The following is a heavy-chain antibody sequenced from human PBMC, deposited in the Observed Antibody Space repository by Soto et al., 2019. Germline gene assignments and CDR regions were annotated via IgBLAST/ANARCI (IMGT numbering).Heavy chain of an antibody. CDR2: IFSSGST. CDR3: ARDAGGPADY. V-gene: IGHV4-4*07. J-gene: IGHJ4*02. D-gene: IGHD2-15*01. Sequence: SETLSLTCTVSGGSINTFYWSWVRQPAGKGLEWIGRIFSSGSTNYNPSLKSRVTISVDTSKNQFSLKLSSVTAADTAVYYCARDAGGPADYWGQGTLVTVSS. CDR1: GGSINTFY.